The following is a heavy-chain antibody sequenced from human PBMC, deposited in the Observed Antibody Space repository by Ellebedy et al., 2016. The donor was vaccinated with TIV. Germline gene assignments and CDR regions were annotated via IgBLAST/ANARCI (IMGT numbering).Heavy chain of an antibody. CDR3: ARGEMALS. J-gene: IGHJ5*02. V-gene: IGHV1-18*01. D-gene: IGHD5-24*01. Sequence: AASVKVSCKASGYSFTSHGITWVRQAPGQGLQWMGWVTAYNRDTYYAQNFQGRATFTTDTSSSTAYLELRSLTSNDTGVYYCARGEMALSWGQGTLVTVSS. CDR1: GYSFTSHG. CDR2: VTAYNRDT.